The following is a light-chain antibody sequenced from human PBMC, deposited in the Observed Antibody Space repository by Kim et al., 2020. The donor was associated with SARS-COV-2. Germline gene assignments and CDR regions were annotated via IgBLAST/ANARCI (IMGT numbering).Light chain of an antibody. J-gene: IGLJ2*01. Sequence: PGETARITCGGHSIGSNSVHWYQQQPAQAPVLVISYDSDRPPGIPERFSGSNSGNTATLTINRVETEDEADYYCQVWDSSSDHRVVFGGGTQLTVL. CDR2: YDS. CDR3: QVWDSSSDHRVV. V-gene: IGLV3-21*04. CDR1: SIGSNS.